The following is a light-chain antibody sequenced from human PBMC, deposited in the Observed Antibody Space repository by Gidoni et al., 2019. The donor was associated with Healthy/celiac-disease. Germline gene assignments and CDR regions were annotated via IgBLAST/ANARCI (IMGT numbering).Light chain of an antibody. J-gene: IGLJ1*01. V-gene: IGLV2-23*02. CDR3: CSYAGSSTYV. Sequence: QSALTQPPSVSGSPGQSITISCTGTSSDVGSYNLVSWYQQHPGKAPKLMIYEVRKRPSGVSNRFSGTKSGNTASLTISGLQAEDEADYYCCSYAGSSTYVFGTGTKVTVL. CDR2: EVR. CDR1: SSDVGSYNL.